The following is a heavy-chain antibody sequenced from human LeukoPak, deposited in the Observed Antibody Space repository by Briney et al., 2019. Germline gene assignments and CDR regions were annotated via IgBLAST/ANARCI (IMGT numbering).Heavy chain of an antibody. V-gene: IGHV3-7*01. CDR3: ARSASSWYPYYYYYYMDV. J-gene: IGHJ6*03. D-gene: IGHD6-13*01. CDR1: GFTFSSHW. Sequence: GGSLRLSCAASGFTFSSHWMSWVRQAPGKGLEWVANIKQDGSEKYYVDSVKGRFTISRDNAKNSLYLQMNSLRAEDTAVYYCARSASSWYPYYYYYYMDVWGKGTTVTVSS. CDR2: IKQDGSEK.